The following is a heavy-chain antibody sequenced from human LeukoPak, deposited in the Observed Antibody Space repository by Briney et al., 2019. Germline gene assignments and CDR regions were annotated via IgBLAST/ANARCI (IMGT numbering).Heavy chain of an antibody. CDR1: GGSISSYY. Sequence: PSETLSLTCTVSGGSISSYYWSWIRQPPGKGLEWIGYIYTSGSTNYNPSLKSRDTISVDTSKNQFSLKLSSVTAADTAVYYCAGYDWPSDYWGQGTLVTVSS. CDR3: AGYDWPSDY. D-gene: IGHD1-1*01. V-gene: IGHV4-4*09. CDR2: IYTSGST. J-gene: IGHJ4*02.